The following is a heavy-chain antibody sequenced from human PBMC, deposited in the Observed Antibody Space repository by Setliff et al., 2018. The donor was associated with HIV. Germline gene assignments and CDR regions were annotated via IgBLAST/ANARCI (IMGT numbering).Heavy chain of an antibody. D-gene: IGHD6-13*01. V-gene: IGHV4-39*01. CDR2: VHFSGTT. CDR1: GGSIISSTYF. J-gene: IGHJ4*02. Sequence: SETLSLTCTVSGGSIISSTYFWGWIRQPPGKGLEWIGNVHFSGTTYYNPSLESRVTISVDPSQNQFSLNLRSVTAADAAVYYCARLSSRSHPNFDYWGQGTLVTVSS. CDR3: ARLSSRSHPNFDY.